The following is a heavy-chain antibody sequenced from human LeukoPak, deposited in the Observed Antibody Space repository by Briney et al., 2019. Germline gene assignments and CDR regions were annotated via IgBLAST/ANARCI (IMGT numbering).Heavy chain of an antibody. CDR2: IYYSGST. Sequence: SQTLSLTCTVSGGSISSGDYYWSWIRQPPGKGLEWIGYIYYSGSTYYNPSLKSRVTISVGTSKNQFSLKLSSVTAADTAVYYCARDRNGQHLDYNWFDPWGQGTLVTVSS. J-gene: IGHJ5*02. V-gene: IGHV4-30-4*08. CDR3: ARDRNGQHLDYNWFDP. D-gene: IGHD6-13*01. CDR1: GGSISSGDYY.